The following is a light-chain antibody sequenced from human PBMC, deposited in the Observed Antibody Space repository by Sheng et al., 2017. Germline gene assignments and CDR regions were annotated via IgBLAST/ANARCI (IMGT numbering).Light chain of an antibody. V-gene: IGKV3-20*01. CDR1: QSVSSSY. CDR2: GAS. Sequence: EVVLTQSPGTLSLSPGERATLSCRASQSVSSSYLAWYQQKPGQAPRLLIYGASSRATGIPDRFSGSGSGTEFTLTIASLQPDDFATYYCQQYNVINFTFGPGTRVDF. CDR3: QQYNVINFT. J-gene: IGKJ3*01.